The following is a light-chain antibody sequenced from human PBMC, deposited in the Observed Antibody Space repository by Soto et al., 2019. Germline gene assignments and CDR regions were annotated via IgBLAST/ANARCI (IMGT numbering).Light chain of an antibody. J-gene: IGKJ5*01. CDR1: QSVRSK. CDR3: QQYNNWPPIT. V-gene: IGKV3-15*01. CDR2: DAS. Sequence: EIVMTQSPATLSVSPGERATLSCRASQSVRSKLAWYQQKPGQSPRLLIYDASTRATGIPARFSGSGSGTVLTLTIISLQSEDFAVYYCQQYNNWPPITFGQGTRLEIK.